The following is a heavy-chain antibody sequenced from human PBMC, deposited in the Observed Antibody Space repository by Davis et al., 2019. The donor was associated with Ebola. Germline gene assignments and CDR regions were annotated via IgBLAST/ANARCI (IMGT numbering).Heavy chain of an antibody. CDR1: GFNFSGSS. D-gene: IGHD2-15*01. Sequence: GESLKISCAGSGFNFSGSSIHWVRQASGKGLEWVGRIRSKANSYATAYAASVKGRFTISRNDSKNTAYLQMNSLRAEDTAVYYCAKSAVVSEFYYYYYGMDVWGQGTTVTVSS. CDR2: IRSKANSYAT. V-gene: IGHV3-73*01. CDR3: AKSAVVSEFYYYYYGMDV. J-gene: IGHJ6*02.